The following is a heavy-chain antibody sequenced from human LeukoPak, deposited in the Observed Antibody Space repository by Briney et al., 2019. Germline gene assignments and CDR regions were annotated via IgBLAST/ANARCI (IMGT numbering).Heavy chain of an antibody. J-gene: IGHJ3*02. V-gene: IGHV4-39*01. Sequence: SETLSLTCTVSGGSISSSSYYWGWIRQPPGKGLEWIGSIYYSGSTYYNPSLKSRVTISVDTSKNQFSLKLSSVTAADTAVYYCASPLDPRGAFDIWGQGTMVTVSS. CDR3: ASPLDPRGAFDI. CDR2: IYYSGST. CDR1: GGSISSSSYY.